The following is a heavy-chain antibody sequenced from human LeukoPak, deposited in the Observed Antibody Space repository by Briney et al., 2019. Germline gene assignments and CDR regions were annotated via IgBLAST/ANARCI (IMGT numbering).Heavy chain of an antibody. Sequence: ASVKVSCKASGGTFSSYAISWVRQAPGQGLEWMGGIIPIFGTANYAQKFQGRVTITADKSTSTAYMELSSLRSEDTAVYYCARGSYGYSYYYYMDVWGKGTTVTISS. V-gene: IGHV1-69*06. CDR2: IIPIFGTA. J-gene: IGHJ6*03. CDR3: ARGSYGYSYYYYMDV. D-gene: IGHD5-18*01. CDR1: GGTFSSYA.